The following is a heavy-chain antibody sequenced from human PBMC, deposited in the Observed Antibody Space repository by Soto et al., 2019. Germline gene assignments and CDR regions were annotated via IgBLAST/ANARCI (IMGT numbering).Heavy chain of an antibody. J-gene: IGHJ4*02. Sequence: QVQLQESGPGLVKPSGTLSLTCAVSGASISSSNWWSWVRQPPGKGLEWIGEIYLRGSTNYNPSLKTRVTVSVEKSKNQYSLHLSSVTAADTAVYYCARGSYSSNFDYWGQGTLVTVSS. CDR3: ARGSYSSNFDY. V-gene: IGHV4-4*02. CDR1: GASISSSNW. CDR2: IYLRGST. D-gene: IGHD6-13*01.